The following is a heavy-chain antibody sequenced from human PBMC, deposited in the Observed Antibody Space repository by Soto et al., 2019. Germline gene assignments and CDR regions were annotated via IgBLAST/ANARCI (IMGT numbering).Heavy chain of an antibody. Sequence: SETLSLTCTVSGGSTSSYYWSWIRQPAGKGLEWIGRIYTSGSTNYNPPLKSRVTMSVDTSKNQFSLKLSSVTAADTAVYYCARVPPGYSYGRFYYGMDVWGQGTTVTV. CDR1: GGSTSSYY. V-gene: IGHV4-4*07. CDR2: IYTSGST. J-gene: IGHJ6*02. D-gene: IGHD5-18*01. CDR3: ARVPPGYSYGRFYYGMDV.